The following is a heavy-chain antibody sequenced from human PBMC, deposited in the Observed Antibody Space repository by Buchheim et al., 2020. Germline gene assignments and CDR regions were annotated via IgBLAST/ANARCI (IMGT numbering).Heavy chain of an antibody. J-gene: IGHJ4*02. CDR2: IHANGGDT. CDR3: AKDLSIVVVISFWSDY. CDR1: GFTFSNFA. V-gene: IGHV3-23*01. Sequence: EVQLLESGGESVQPGGSLRLSCAASGFTFSNFAMNWVRQAPGKGLEWVSGIHANGGDTYYADSVKGRFTISRDNSKNTLYLQMNSLRAEDTAVYYCAKDLSIVVVISFWSDYWGQGTL. D-gene: IGHD3-22*01.